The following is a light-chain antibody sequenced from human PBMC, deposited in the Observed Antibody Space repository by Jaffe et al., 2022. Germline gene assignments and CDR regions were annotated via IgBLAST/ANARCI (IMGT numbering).Light chain of an antibody. CDR2: GAS. CDR3: QQYGSSPIT. V-gene: IGKV3-20*01. Sequence: EIVLTQSPGTLSLSPGERGTLSCRASQSVSSSYLAWYQQKPGQAPRLLIYGASNRATGIPDRFSGSGSGTDFTLTISRLEPEDFALYYCQQYGSSPITFGPGTKVDIK. J-gene: IGKJ3*01. CDR1: QSVSSSY.